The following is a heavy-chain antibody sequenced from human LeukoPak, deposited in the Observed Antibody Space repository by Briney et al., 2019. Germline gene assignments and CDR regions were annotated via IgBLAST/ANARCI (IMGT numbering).Heavy chain of an antibody. V-gene: IGHV3-74*01. Sequence: GSLRLSCAASGFTVSSNYMSWARQAPGKGLEWVSRINSDGSSTSHADSVKGRFSISRDKAKNTLYLQMNSLRAEDTAVYYCARGDYYGSRGDYWGQGTLVTVSS. CDR1: GFTVSSNY. D-gene: IGHD3-10*01. CDR3: ARGDYYGSRGDY. CDR2: INSDGSST. J-gene: IGHJ4*02.